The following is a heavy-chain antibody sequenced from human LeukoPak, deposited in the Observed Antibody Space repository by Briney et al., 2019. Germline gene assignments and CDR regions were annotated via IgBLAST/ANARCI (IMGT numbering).Heavy chain of an antibody. V-gene: IGHV3-64D*09. J-gene: IGHJ4*02. CDR3: VKALKYCSGGSCSP. CDR2: ISINGGST. CDR1: GFTFRSYE. D-gene: IGHD2-15*01. Sequence: GRSLRLSCAASGFTFRSYEMNWVRQAPGKGLEYVSAISINGGSTYYADSVKGRFTISRDNSKNTLYLQMSSLRAEDTAVYYCVKALKYCSGGSCSPWGQGTLVTVSS.